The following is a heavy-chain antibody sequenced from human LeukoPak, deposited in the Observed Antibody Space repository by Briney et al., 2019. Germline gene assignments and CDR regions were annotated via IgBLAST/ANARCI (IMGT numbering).Heavy chain of an antibody. CDR2: IYYSGST. CDR3: ARDFYDSSGYYYGWFDP. CDR1: GGSISSHY. Sequence: SETLSLTCTVSGGSISSHYWSWIRQPPGKGLEWIGYIYYSGSTNYNPSLKSRVTISVDASKNQFSLKLSSVAAADTAVSYCARDFYDSSGYYYGWFDPWGQGTLVTVSS. J-gene: IGHJ5*02. V-gene: IGHV4-59*11. D-gene: IGHD3-22*01.